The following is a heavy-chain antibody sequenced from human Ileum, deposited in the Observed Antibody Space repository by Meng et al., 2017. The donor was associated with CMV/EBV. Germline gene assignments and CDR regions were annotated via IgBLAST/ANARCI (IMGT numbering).Heavy chain of an antibody. J-gene: IGHJ5*02. CDR1: YKFIDYY. V-gene: IGHV1-69-2*01. D-gene: IGHD3-16*01. Sequence: YKFIDYYIHWVRQAPGKGFQWMGAVDPEDGETEVSETFQGRVTMSADTSIDTVYMELSILRSEDTAIYYCATESFYTSSSHSVKWFDPWGHGTLVTVSS. CDR2: VDPEDGET. CDR3: ATESFYTSSSHSVKWFDP.